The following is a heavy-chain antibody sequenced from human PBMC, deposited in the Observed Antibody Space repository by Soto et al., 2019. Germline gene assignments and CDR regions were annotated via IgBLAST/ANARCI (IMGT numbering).Heavy chain of an antibody. Sequence: EVQLLESGGGLVQPGGSLRLSCAASGFTFSSYAMSWVRQAPGKELEWVSVISGSGINTYYADSVKGRFTISRDKSKNTLYLQMNSLRAEDTAVYYCAKGGYDGETYYYYYYMGVWGKGTTVTVSS. CDR2: ISGSGINT. CDR1: GFTFSSYA. D-gene: IGHD5-12*01. J-gene: IGHJ6*03. CDR3: AKGGYDGETYYYYYYMGV. V-gene: IGHV3-23*01.